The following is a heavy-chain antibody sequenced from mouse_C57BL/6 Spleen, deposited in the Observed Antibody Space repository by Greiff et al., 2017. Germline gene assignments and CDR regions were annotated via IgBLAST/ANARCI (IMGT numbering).Heavy chain of an antibody. V-gene: IGHV5-12*01. CDR2: ISNGGGST. CDR3: ARVAPHWYFDV. J-gene: IGHJ1*03. CDR1: GFTFSDYY. D-gene: IGHD1-3*01. Sequence: VQLKESGGGLVQPGGSLKLSCAASGFTFSDYYMYWVRQTPEKRLEWVAYISNGGGSTYYPDTVKGRFTISRDNAKNTLYLQMSRLKSEDTAMYYCARVAPHWYFDVWGTGTTVTVSS.